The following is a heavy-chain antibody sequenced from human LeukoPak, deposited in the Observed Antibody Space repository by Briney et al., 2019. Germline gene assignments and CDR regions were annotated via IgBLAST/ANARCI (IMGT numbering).Heavy chain of an antibody. D-gene: IGHD3-9*01. Sequence: ASVKVSCKASGYTFTSYGISWVRQAPGQGREWMGWISAYNGNTNYAQKLQGRVAMTTDTSTSTAYMELRSLRSDDPAVYYCARDHYDILTGYYTDYYYYGMDVWGQGTTVTVSS. J-gene: IGHJ6*02. CDR3: ARDHYDILTGYYTDYYYYGMDV. CDR2: ISAYNGNT. CDR1: GYTFTSYG. V-gene: IGHV1-18*01.